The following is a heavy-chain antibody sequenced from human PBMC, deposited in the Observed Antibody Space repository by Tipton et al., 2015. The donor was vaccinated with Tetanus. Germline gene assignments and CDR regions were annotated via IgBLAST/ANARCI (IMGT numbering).Heavy chain of an antibody. CDR3: ARGSRFWFDY. V-gene: IGHV4-31*03. J-gene: IGHJ4*02. CDR1: GDSISTGGYY. CDR2: ILYTGST. Sequence: TLSLTYTVSGDSISTGGYYWTWIRQHPGKGLEWIGYILYTGSTYHNPSLKSRLTMSVDTSKNQFSLNLSSVTAADTAVYYCARGSRFWFDYWGQGTLVTVSS.